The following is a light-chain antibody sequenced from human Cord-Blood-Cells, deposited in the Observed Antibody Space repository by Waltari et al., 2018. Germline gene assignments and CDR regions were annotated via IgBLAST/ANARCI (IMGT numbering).Light chain of an antibody. V-gene: IGKV1-5*03. Sequence: DTQMPQTPSPLSASVGDRVPSTCRASQSISSWVAWYQQNPGKAPKLLIYKASSLESGVPSRFSDSGSGTEFTLTISSLQPDDFATYYCQQYNSYSYTFGQGTKLEIK. CDR1: QSISSW. J-gene: IGKJ2*01. CDR2: KAS. CDR3: QQYNSYSYT.